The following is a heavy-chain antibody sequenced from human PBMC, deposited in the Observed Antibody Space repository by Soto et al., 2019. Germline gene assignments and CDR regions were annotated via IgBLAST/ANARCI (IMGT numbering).Heavy chain of an antibody. CDR1: GYSFTSYW. V-gene: IGHV5-10-1*01. CDR2: IDPSDSYT. D-gene: IGHD3-22*01. J-gene: IGHJ4*02. CDR3: ARDLTSYSSDSSGYYHRH. Sequence: GESLKISCKGSGYSFTSYWISWVRQMPGKGLEWMGRIDPSDSYTKYSPSFQGHVTISADRSLSTAYLQWSSLKASDTAMYYCARDLTSYSSDSSGYYHRHWGEGTMLTV.